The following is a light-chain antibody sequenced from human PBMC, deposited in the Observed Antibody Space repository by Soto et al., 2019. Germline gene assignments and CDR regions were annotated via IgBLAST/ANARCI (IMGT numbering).Light chain of an antibody. J-gene: IGLJ1*01. CDR3: SSYTSSSTPYV. Sequence: QSVLTQPASVSGSPGQSITISCTGTSSDVGGYNYVSWYQQHPGKAPKLMIYDVSNRPSGVSNRFSGSKSGNTASLTISGLQAEDGADYYCSSYTSSSTPYVFGPGTKLTAL. CDR2: DVS. V-gene: IGLV2-14*01. CDR1: SSDVGGYNY.